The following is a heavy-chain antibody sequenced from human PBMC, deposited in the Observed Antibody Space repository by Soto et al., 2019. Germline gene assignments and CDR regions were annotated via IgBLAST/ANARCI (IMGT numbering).Heavy chain of an antibody. CDR3: AKRYGSGSYRDFNSYYGMDI. CDR2: ISPTGEQR. V-gene: IGHV3-23*01. CDR1: RFTFRNYG. Sequence: PGGSLRISCAASRFTFRNYGMSWVRQGPGKGLEWVSGISPTGEQRFYVDSVKGRFFISRDNSQNTLSLEMSNLRADDTAVYYCAKRYGSGSYRDFNSYYGMDIWGQGTSVTVSS. D-gene: IGHD3-10*01. J-gene: IGHJ6*02.